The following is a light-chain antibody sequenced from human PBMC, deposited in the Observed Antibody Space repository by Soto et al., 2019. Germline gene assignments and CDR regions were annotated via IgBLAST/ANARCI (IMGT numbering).Light chain of an antibody. CDR3: QAWDSSTVV. Sequence: SYELTQPPSVSVSPGQTASITCSGAKLGDKYACWYQQKTGQSPVLVIYQNSKRPSGIHERFSGSNSGNTATLTISGTQAMDEADYYCQAWDSSTVVFGGVTKLTVL. CDR1: KLGDKY. J-gene: IGLJ2*01. V-gene: IGLV3-1*01. CDR2: QNS.